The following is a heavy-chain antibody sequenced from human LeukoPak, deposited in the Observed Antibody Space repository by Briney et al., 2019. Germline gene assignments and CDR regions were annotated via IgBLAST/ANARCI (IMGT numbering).Heavy chain of an antibody. D-gene: IGHD6-19*01. Sequence: GRSLRLSCAASGFTFDDYAMHWVRQAPGKGLEWVSGISWNSGSIGYADSVKGRFTISRDNAKNSLYLQMNSLRAEDTALYYCAKDIRSHIAVAPFDYWGQGILVTVSS. CDR2: ISWNSGSI. J-gene: IGHJ4*02. CDR3: AKDIRSHIAVAPFDY. CDR1: GFTFDDYA. V-gene: IGHV3-9*01.